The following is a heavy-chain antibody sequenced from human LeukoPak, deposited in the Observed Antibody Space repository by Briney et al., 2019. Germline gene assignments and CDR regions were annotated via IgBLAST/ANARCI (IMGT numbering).Heavy chain of an antibody. J-gene: IGHJ4*02. Sequence: ASVKVSCKVSGYTLIELPMHWVRQAPGKGLEWMGGYDPEDGETIYAQNFQGRVTMTEDTSTDTAYLELNNLRSEDTAVYYCTTYGVYGGISDYWGQGTLVTVFS. D-gene: IGHD4-23*01. CDR2: YDPEDGET. V-gene: IGHV1-24*01. CDR1: GYTLIELP. CDR3: TTYGVYGGISDY.